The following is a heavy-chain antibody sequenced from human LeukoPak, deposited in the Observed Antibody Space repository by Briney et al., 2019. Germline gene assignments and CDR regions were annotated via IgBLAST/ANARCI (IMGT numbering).Heavy chain of an antibody. J-gene: IGHJ4*02. V-gene: IGHV3-7*03. CDR1: GFTFRSYW. Sequence: GGSLRFSCAAYGFTFRSYWMSWVRQAPGKGLKWVASIKQDGSEKRYVDSVKGRFTISRDNAENSLYLQMNSVRTEDTAVYYCARRAYLSFDYWGQGTLVTVSS. CDR2: IKQDGSEK. D-gene: IGHD2/OR15-2a*01. CDR3: ARRAYLSFDY.